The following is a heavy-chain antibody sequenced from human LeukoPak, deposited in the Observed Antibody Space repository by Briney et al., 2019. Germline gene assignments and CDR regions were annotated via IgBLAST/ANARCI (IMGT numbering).Heavy chain of an antibody. D-gene: IGHD3-9*01. J-gene: IGHJ4*02. Sequence: GGSLRLSCAASGFTFSSYGMHWVRQAPGKGLEWVAFIRYDGSNKYYADSVKGRFTISRVNSKNTLYLQMNSLRAEDTAVYYCAKVRNDIADYWGQGTLVTVSS. CDR3: AKVRNDIADY. V-gene: IGHV3-30*02. CDR1: GFTFSSYG. CDR2: IRYDGSNK.